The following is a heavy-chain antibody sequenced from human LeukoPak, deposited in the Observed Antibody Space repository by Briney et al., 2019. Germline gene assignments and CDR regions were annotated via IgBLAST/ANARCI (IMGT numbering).Heavy chain of an antibody. CDR1: GYTFTSYD. CDR2: MNPNSGNT. V-gene: IGHV1-8*03. CDR3: ARVPHMVRGVSNWFDP. J-gene: IGHJ5*02. Sequence: ASVKVPCKASGYTFTSYDINWVRQATGQGLEWMGWMNPNSGNTGYAQKFQGRVTITRNTSISTAYMELSSLRSEDTAVYYCARVPHMVRGVSNWFDPWGQGTLVTVSS. D-gene: IGHD3-10*01.